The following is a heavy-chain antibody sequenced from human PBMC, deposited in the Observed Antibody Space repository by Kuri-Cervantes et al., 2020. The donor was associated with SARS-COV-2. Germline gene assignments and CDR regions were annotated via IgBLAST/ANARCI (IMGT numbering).Heavy chain of an antibody. CDR2: INHSGST. CDR1: GGSFSGYD. J-gene: IGHJ4*02. D-gene: IGHD3-16*01. Sequence: GSLRLSCAAYGGSFSGYDWGWIRQPPGKGLEWIGEINHSGSTNYNPSLKSRVTISVDTSKNQFSLKLSSVTAADTAVYYCARAWGYWGQGTLVTVSS. CDR3: ARAWGY. V-gene: IGHV4-34*01.